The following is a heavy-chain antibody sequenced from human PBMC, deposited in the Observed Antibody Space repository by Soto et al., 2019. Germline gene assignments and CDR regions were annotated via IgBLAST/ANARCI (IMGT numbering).Heavy chain of an antibody. D-gene: IGHD1-26*01. CDR3: ARDRGASHSYYYYYGMDV. CDR1: GYTFTSYA. V-gene: IGHV1-3*01. CDR2: INAGNGNT. Sequence: QVQLVQSGAEVKKPGASVKVSCKASGYTFTSYAMHWVRQAPGQRLEWMGWINAGNGNTKYSQKFQGRVTITRYTSASTAYMELSSLRSEDTAVYYCARDRGASHSYYYYYGMDVWGQGTTVTVSS. J-gene: IGHJ6*02.